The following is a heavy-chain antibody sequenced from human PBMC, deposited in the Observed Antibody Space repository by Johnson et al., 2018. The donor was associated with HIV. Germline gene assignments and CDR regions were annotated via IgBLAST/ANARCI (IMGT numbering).Heavy chain of an antibody. Sequence: QLVESGGGLAEPGRSLRLSCEASGFKFDDYAMHWVRQFPGKGLEWVSGISWNSGSIDYADSVKGRFSISRDNPKKSLYLQMNGLRPEDTGIYYCAKDIVYGVYGSQGAFHIWGRGTMVKVSS. CDR1: GFKFDDYA. CDR3: AKDIVYGVYGSQGAFHI. V-gene: IGHV3-9*01. J-gene: IGHJ3*02. D-gene: IGHD4-17*01. CDR2: ISWNSGSI.